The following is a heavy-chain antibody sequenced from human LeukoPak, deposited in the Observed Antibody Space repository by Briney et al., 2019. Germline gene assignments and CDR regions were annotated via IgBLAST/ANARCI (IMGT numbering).Heavy chain of an antibody. CDR2: ISGDGGST. V-gene: IGHV3-43*02. CDR3: AKDKTAAAGDNFDY. Sequence: GGSLRLACAASGFTFDDYAMHWVRQAPGKGLEWVSLISGDGGSTYYADSVKGRFTISRDNSKNSLYPQMNSLRTEDTALYYCAKDKTAAAGDNFDYWGQGTLVTVSS. CDR1: GFTFDDYA. D-gene: IGHD6-13*01. J-gene: IGHJ4*02.